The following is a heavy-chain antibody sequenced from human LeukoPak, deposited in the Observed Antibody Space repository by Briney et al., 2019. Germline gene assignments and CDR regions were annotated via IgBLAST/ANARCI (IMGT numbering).Heavy chain of an antibody. J-gene: IGHJ6*04. Sequence: SETLSLTCAVSGYSISSSNWWGWIRQPPGKGLEWIGYIYYSGSTYYNPSLKSRVTMSVDTSKNQFSLKLSSVTAADTAVYYCARASGSYGSGSYYYYGMDVWGKGTTVTVSS. CDR3: ARASGSYGSGSYYYYGMDV. CDR2: IYYSGST. V-gene: IGHV4-28*03. D-gene: IGHD3-10*01. CDR1: GYSISSSNW.